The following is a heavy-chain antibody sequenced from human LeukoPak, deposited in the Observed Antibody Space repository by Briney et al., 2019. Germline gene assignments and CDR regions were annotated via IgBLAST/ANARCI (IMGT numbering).Heavy chain of an antibody. CDR2: IYYSGST. J-gene: IGHJ3*02. CDR1: GGSISSSSYY. D-gene: IGHD4-17*01. V-gene: IGHV4-39*01. Sequence: SETLSLTRTVSGGSISSSSYYWGWIRQPPGKGLEWIGSIYYSGSTYYNPSLKSRVTISVDTSKNQFSLKLSSVTAADTAVYYCARKHDYGDYLDAFDIWGQGTMVTVSS. CDR3: ARKHDYGDYLDAFDI.